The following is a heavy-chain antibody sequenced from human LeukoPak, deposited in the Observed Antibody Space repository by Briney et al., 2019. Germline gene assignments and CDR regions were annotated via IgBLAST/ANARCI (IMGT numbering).Heavy chain of an antibody. CDR2: IYYSGST. CDR1: GGSISSYY. CDR3: ARGGYDAFDI. J-gene: IGHJ3*02. D-gene: IGHD1-26*01. V-gene: IGHV4-59*01. Sequence: PLETLSLTCTVSGGSISSYYWSWIRQPPGKGLEWIGYIYYSGSTNYNPSLKSRVTISVDTSKNQFSLKLSSVTAADTAVYYCARGGYDAFDIWGQGTMVTVSS.